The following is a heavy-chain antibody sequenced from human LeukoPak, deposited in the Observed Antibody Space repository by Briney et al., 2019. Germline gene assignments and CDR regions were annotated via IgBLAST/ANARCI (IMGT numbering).Heavy chain of an antibody. CDR1: GFTFISYS. J-gene: IGHJ4*02. D-gene: IGHD4-17*01. Sequence: GGPLRLSCAASGFTFISYSMNWVRQAPGKGLEWVSSISSSSSYIYYADSVKGRFTISRDNAKNSLYLQMNSLRAEDTAVYYCARGDYGDYAAPPDYWGQGTLVTVSS. CDR2: ISSSSSYI. V-gene: IGHV3-21*01. CDR3: ARGDYGDYAAPPDY.